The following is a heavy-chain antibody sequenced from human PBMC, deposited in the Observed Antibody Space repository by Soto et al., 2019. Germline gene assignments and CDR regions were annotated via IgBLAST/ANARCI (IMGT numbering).Heavy chain of an antibody. V-gene: IGHV3-7*01. J-gene: IGHJ4*02. CDR3: ARVTTMGGY. D-gene: IGHD4-17*01. CDR2: IKQDGSEK. Sequence: EVQLVESGGGLVQPGGSLRLSCAASGFRFRDYWMYWVRQTPGKGLEWVANIKQDGSEKYYVDSVKGRFTISRDNARNSLFLQMDGLRAEDTAVYFCARVTTMGGYGGQGTLVTVSS. CDR1: GFRFRDYW.